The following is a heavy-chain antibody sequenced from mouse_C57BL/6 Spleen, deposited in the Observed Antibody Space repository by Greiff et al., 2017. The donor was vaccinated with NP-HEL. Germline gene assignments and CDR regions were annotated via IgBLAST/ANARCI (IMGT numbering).Heavy chain of an antibody. D-gene: IGHD1-1*01. CDR3: ARSITTVVDWYFDV. V-gene: IGHV1-64*01. Sequence: QVQLQQPGAELVKPGASVKLSCKASGYTFTSYWMHWVKQRPGQGLEWIGMIHPNSGSTNYNEKFKSKAKLTVDKSSSTAYMQLSSLTSEDSAVYYCARSITTVVDWYFDVWGTGTTVTVSS. J-gene: IGHJ1*03. CDR2: IHPNSGST. CDR1: GYTFTSYW.